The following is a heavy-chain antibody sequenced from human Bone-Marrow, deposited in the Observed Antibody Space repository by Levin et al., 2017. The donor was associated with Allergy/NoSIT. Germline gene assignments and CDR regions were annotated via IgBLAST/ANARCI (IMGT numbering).Heavy chain of an antibody. CDR1: GYTFTGYY. V-gene: IGHV1-2*02. J-gene: IGHJ2*01. D-gene: IGHD6-19*01. CDR3: ARDLGSGWPGDWYFDL. CDR2: INPNSGGT. Sequence: ASVKVSCKASGYTFTGYYMHWVRQAPGQGLEWMGWINPNSGGTNYAQKFQGRVTMTRDTSISTAYMELSRLRSDDTAVYYCARDLGSGWPGDWYFDLWGRGTLVTVSS.